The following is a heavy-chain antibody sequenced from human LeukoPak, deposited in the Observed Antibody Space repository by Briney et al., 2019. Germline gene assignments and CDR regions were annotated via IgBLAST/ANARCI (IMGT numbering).Heavy chain of an antibody. V-gene: IGHV3-30-3*01. CDR1: GFTFSSYG. D-gene: IGHD2-2*02. CDR2: ISYDGSNK. J-gene: IGHJ4*02. CDR3: ATVSRRCSSTSCYMVY. Sequence: PGGSLRLSCAASGFTFSSYGMHWVRQAPGKGLEWVAVISYDGSNKYYADSVKGRFTISRDNSKNTLYLQMNSLRAEDTAVYYCATVSRRCSSTSCYMVYWGQGTLVTVS.